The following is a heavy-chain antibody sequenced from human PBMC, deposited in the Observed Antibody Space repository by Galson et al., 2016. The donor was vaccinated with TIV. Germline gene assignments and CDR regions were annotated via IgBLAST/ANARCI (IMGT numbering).Heavy chain of an antibody. J-gene: IGHJ4*02. CDR1: GFSITNYG. CDR3: VRDICTSVDCDPFDY. Sequence: SLRLSCAASGFSITNYGIHWVRQSPGRGLEAVGILRYNGNSNYYLESVKGRFTMSRDTSKNTVYLEMNSLRTEDTAAYYCVRDICTSVDCDPFDYWGQGAQVTVSS. CDR2: LRYNGNSN. D-gene: IGHD2-8*02. V-gene: IGHV3-30*19.